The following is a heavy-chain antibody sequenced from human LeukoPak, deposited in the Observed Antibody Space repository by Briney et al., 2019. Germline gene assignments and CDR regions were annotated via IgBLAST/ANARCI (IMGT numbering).Heavy chain of an antibody. CDR1: GGSISSYY. CDR3: ATIDRGYSSGWSGFDP. D-gene: IGHD6-19*01. Sequence: QASETLSLTCTVSGGSISSYYWSWIRQPPGKGLEWIGYIYYSGTTNYNPSLKSRVTISVDTSKNQFSLKLSSVTAADTAVYYCATIDRGYSSGWSGFDPWGQGTLVTVSS. V-gene: IGHV4-59*01. CDR2: IYYSGTT. J-gene: IGHJ5*02.